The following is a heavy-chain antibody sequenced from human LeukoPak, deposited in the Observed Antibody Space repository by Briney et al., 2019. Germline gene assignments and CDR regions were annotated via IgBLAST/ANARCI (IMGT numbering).Heavy chain of an antibody. CDR3: ANDPPGGWELNFDY. Sequence: GGSLRLSCAASGFTFSSYAMSWVRQAPGKGLEWVSAISGSGGSTYYADSVKGRFTISRDNPKNTLYLQMNSLRAEDTAVYYCANDPPGGWELNFDYWGQGTLVTVSS. V-gene: IGHV3-23*01. CDR1: GFTFSSYA. D-gene: IGHD1-26*01. CDR2: ISGSGGST. J-gene: IGHJ4*02.